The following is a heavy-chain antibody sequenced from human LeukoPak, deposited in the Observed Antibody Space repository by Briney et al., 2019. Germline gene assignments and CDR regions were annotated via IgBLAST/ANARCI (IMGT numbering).Heavy chain of an antibody. CDR1: GFTFSSYS. Sequence: NPGGSLRLSCAASGFTFSSYSMNWVRLAPEKGLEWVSCISSSSRYIYYSDSVKGRFTISRDNAKNSLYLQMNSLRAEDTAVYYCARDEYSSGWYLGQGTLVTVSS. CDR3: ARDEYSSGWY. CDR2: ISSSSRYI. D-gene: IGHD6-19*01. J-gene: IGHJ1*01. V-gene: IGHV3-21*01.